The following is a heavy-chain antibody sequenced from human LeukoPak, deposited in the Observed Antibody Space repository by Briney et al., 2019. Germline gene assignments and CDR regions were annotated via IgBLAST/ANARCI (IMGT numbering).Heavy chain of an antibody. J-gene: IGHJ5*02. CDR2: IKSDGSVT. D-gene: IGHD2-2*03. CDR3: ARDWIDRGTFDP. CDR1: GFTFSSYY. Sequence: GGSLRLSCAASGFTFSSYYMHWVRQAPGKGLVWVSRIKSDGSVTGYADSVKGRFTISRDNAKNTVYPQMNSLRAEDTAVYYCARDWIDRGTFDPWGQGTLVTVSS. V-gene: IGHV3-74*01.